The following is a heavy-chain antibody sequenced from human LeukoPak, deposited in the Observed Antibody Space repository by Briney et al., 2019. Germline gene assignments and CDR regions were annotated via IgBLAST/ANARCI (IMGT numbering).Heavy chain of an antibody. V-gene: IGHV3-30-3*01. CDR2: ISYDGSNK. D-gene: IGHD3-3*01. CDR3: ARAPIITIFGVVIRVTYGMDV. J-gene: IGHJ6*02. CDR1: GFTFSGYP. Sequence: PGGSLRLSCAASGFTFSGYPIHWVRQAPGKGLEWVAVISYDGSNKYYADSVKGRFTVSRDNSKNTLYLQMNSLRAEDTAVYYCARAPIITIFGVVIRVTYGMDVWGQGTTVTVSS.